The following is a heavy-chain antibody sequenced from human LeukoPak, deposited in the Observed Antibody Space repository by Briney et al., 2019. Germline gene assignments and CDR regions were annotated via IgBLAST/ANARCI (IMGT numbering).Heavy chain of an antibody. CDR2: IYHSGST. V-gene: IGHV4-38-2*02. J-gene: IGHJ4*02. CDR1: GYSISSGYY. D-gene: IGHD3-10*01. CDR3: ARDSELLWFGEYFDY. Sequence: SETLSLTCTVSGYSISSGYYWGWIRQPPGKGLEWIGSIYHSGSTYYNPSLKSRVTISVDTSKNQFSLKLSSVTAADTAVYYCARDSELLWFGEYFDYWGQGTLVTVSS.